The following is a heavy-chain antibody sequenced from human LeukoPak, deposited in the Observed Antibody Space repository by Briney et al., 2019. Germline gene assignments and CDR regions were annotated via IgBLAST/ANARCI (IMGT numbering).Heavy chain of an antibody. Sequence: PGGSLRLSCAASGFTFSNYAMSWVRQAPGKGLAWVSGISGSGGSTYYADSVKGRFTISRDNSKNTLYLQINSLRAEDTAVYYCARGYSYGNHWYFDLWGRGTLVTVSS. V-gene: IGHV3-23*01. J-gene: IGHJ2*01. CDR2: ISGSGGST. CDR3: ARGYSYGNHWYFDL. CDR1: GFTFSNYA. D-gene: IGHD5-18*01.